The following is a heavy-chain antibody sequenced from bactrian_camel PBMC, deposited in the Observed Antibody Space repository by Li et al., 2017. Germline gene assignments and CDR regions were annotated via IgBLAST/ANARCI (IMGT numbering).Heavy chain of an antibody. CDR2: VLGRVPGGVP. CDR3: AARQPCRVRLGYEDPGEYNI. Sequence: HVQLVESGGGSVQAGGSLRLSCTASGVNSRTACMGWFRQIPGKQREGLAQLVLGRVPGGVPLYVDSVTGRFTISQENDENTMHLHLQMNSLQPEDTAMYYCAARQPCRVRLGYEDPGEYNIWGQGTQVTVS. J-gene: IGHJ4*01. D-gene: IGHD5*01. V-gene: IGHV3S53*01. CDR1: GVNSRTAC.